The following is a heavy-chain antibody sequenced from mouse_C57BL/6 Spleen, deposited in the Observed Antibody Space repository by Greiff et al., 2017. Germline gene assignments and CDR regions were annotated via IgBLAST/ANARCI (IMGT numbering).Heavy chain of an antibody. V-gene: IGHV1-82*01. CDR2: IYPGDGDT. Sequence: QVQLQQSGPELVKPGASVKISCKASGYAFSSSWMNWVKQRPGKGLEWIGRIYPGDGDTNYNGKFKGKATLTADKSSSTAYMQLSSLTSEDSAVDFYARGEMDYWGQGTSVTVSS. CDR3: ARGEMDY. J-gene: IGHJ4*01. CDR1: GYAFSSSW.